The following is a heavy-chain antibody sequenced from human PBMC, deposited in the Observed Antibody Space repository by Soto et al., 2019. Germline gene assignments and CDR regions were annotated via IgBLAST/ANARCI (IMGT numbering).Heavy chain of an antibody. CDR1: GGSISSGGYY. Sequence: QVQLQESGPGLVKPSQTLSLTCTVSGGSISSGGYYWSWIRQHPGKGLEWIGYIYYSGSTYYNPSHKGRVTISVDTSKNQFSLKLSSVTAADTAVYYCARGEYYDFWSGYLRLNWFDPWGQGTLVTVSS. CDR3: ARGEYYDFWSGYLRLNWFDP. J-gene: IGHJ5*02. V-gene: IGHV4-31*03. D-gene: IGHD3-3*01. CDR2: IYYSGST.